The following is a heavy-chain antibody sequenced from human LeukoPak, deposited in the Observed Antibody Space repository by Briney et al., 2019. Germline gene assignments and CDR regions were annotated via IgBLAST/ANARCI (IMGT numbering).Heavy chain of an antibody. CDR1: GYTFTGYY. D-gene: IGHD6-6*01. CDR2: INPNSGGT. J-gene: IGHJ6*02. CDR3: ATEQLVSDYGMDV. Sequence: ASVKVSCKASGYTFTGYYMHWVRQAPGQGLEWMGWINPNSGGTNYAQKFQGRVTLTRDTSISTAYMELSSLRSDDTAVYYCATEQLVSDYGMDVWGQGTTVTVSS. V-gene: IGHV1-2*02.